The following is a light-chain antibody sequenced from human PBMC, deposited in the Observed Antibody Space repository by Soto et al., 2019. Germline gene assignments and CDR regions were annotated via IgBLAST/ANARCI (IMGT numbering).Light chain of an antibody. V-gene: IGKV3-15*01. J-gene: IGKJ2*01. Sequence: EILMTQSPAALSVSPGERVTLSCRASESVSNDLAWYQQRPGQTPRLLIYGASIRAPDIQARFSGSGSGTEFTLAISSLQSEDFAVYYCHQYNKWPRTFGKGTELQIK. CDR1: ESVSND. CDR2: GAS. CDR3: HQYNKWPRT.